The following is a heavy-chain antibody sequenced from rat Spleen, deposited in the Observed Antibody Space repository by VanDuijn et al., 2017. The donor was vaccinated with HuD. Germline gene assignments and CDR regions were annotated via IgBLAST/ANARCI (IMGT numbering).Heavy chain of an antibody. J-gene: IGHJ2*01. Sequence: EVQLVESDGGLVQPGRSLKLSCAASGFTFSDYAMAWVRQSPKKGLEWVATISYDGSSTYYRDSVKGRFTISRDNAKSTLYLQMDSLRSEDTATYYCSRGGATRFDYWGQGVMVTVSS. CDR2: ISYDGSST. D-gene: IGHD1-11*01. CDR3: SRGGATRFDY. CDR1: GFTFSDYA. V-gene: IGHV5-7*01.